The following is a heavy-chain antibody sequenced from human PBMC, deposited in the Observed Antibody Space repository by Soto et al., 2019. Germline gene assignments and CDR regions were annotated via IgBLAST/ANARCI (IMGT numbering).Heavy chain of an antibody. CDR1: GYTFTDYY. D-gene: IGHD3-10*01. CDR2: ISSYNGVT. J-gene: IGHJ1*01. CDR3: ARSPRNYYALGSYSYFRH. Sequence: ASVKVSCKASGYTFTDYYMHWVRQSPGQGLEWMGWISSYNGVTDYAPKFQGRVTMTRNTSIGTAYMELSSLRSEDTAVYYCARSPRNYYALGSYSYFRHWGQGTLVTAPQ. V-gene: IGHV1-2*02.